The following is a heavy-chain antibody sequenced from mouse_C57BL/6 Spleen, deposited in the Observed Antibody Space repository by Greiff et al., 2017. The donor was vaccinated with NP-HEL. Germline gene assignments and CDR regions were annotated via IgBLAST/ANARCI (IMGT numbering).Heavy chain of an antibody. CDR1: GYTFTDYE. CDR3: TKKFTTVVADYWYFDV. CDR2: IDPETGGT. Sequence: QVQLQQSGAELVRPGASVTLSCKASGYTFTDYEMHWVKQTPVHGLEWIGAIDPETGGTAYNQKFKGKAILTADKSSSTAYMELRSLTSEDSAVYYCTKKFTTVVADYWYFDVWGTGTTVTVSS. D-gene: IGHD1-1*01. J-gene: IGHJ1*03. V-gene: IGHV1-15*01.